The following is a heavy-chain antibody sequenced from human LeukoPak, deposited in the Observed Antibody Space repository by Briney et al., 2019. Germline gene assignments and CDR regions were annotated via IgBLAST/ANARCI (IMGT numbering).Heavy chain of an antibody. CDR2: ISSSSSYI. CDR3: AKEGYSYGYNYYYYYGMDV. D-gene: IGHD5-18*01. V-gene: IGHV3-21*04. J-gene: IGHJ6*02. Sequence: VKPGGSLRLSCAASGFTFSSYSMHWVRQAPGKGLEWVSSISSSSSYIYYADSVKGRFTISRDNSKNTLYLQMNSLRAEDTAVYYCAKEGYSYGYNYYYYYGMDVWGQGTTVTVSS. CDR1: GFTFSSYS.